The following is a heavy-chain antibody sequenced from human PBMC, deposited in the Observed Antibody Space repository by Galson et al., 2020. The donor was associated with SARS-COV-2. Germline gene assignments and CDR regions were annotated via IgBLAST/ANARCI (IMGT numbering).Heavy chain of an antibody. CDR1: GYSFTNYY. CDR2: INPSGGNT. D-gene: IGHD3-3*01. J-gene: IGHJ6*03. CDR3: ARDGHLGGVIIHYYYMDV. V-gene: IGHV1-46*01. Sequence: ASVKVSCKTSGYSFTNYYMHWVRQAPGQGLEWMGVINPSGGNTNYAQRFQGRVTMTRDTSTSTVYMELSSLRSEDTAVYYCARDGHLGGVIIHYYYMDVWGKGTTVIVSS.